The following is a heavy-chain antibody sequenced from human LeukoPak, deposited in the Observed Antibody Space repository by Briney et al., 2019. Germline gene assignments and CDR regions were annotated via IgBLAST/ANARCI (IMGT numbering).Heavy chain of an antibody. J-gene: IGHJ4*02. CDR1: GFTFDDYA. V-gene: IGHV3-9*01. Sequence: GGSLRLSCAASGFTFDDYAMHWVRQAPGKGLEWVSGISWNSGSIGYADSAKGRFTISRDNAKNSLYLQMNSLRAEDTALYYCAKDILDGYSYGYLDYWGQGTLVTVSS. CDR3: AKDILDGYSYGYLDY. CDR2: ISWNSGSI. D-gene: IGHD5-18*01.